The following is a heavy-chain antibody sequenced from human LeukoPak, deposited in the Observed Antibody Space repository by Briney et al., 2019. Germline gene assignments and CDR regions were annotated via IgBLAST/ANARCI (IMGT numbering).Heavy chain of an antibody. CDR1: GGTFSSYA. J-gene: IGHJ4*02. Sequence: GSSVKVSCKASGGTFSSYAISWVRQAPGQGLEWMGGINPIFGTANYAQKFQGRVTITTDESTSTAYTELSSLRSEDTAVYYCARSGYSSSWYQSPFDYWGQGTLVTVSS. D-gene: IGHD6-13*01. CDR3: ARSGYSSSWYQSPFDY. CDR2: INPIFGTA. V-gene: IGHV1-69*05.